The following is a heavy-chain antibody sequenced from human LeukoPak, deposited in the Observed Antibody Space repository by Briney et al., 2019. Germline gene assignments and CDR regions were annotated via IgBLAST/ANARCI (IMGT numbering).Heavy chain of an antibody. Sequence: QAGGSLRLSCSVSGFTFNNYAMNWVRQAPGKGLEWVSGISGSGSTTYYADSVKGRFTISRDKSKNTLYLQMNNLRGEDTAVYFCAKDSRPTIAVAGFGYWGQGTLVTVSS. D-gene: IGHD6-19*01. CDR1: GFTFNNYA. V-gene: IGHV3-23*01. CDR3: AKDSRPTIAVAGFGY. CDR2: ISGSGSTT. J-gene: IGHJ4*02.